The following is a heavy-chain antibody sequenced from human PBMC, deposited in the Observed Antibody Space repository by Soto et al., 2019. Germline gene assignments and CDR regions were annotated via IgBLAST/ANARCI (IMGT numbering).Heavy chain of an antibody. J-gene: IGHJ4*02. D-gene: IGHD3-10*01. CDR3: ASPSYCSGSYY. CDR1: GYTFSNYL. V-gene: IGHV1-3*01. CDR2: INAGNGHT. Sequence: QVQLVQSGAEVKKPGASVKVSCKASGYTFSNYLLRWVRQAPGQGLEWMGWINAGNGHTKYSQKFQGRVTFTRDTSANTAYIELSSLGSEDTAVYYCASPSYCSGSYYWGQGTLVTVSS.